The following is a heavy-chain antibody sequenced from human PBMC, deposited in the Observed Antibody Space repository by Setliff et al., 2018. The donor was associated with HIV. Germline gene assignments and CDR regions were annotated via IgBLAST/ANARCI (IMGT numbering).Heavy chain of an antibody. V-gene: IGHV1-2*02. J-gene: IGHJ3*02. CDR2: INPNSGDT. CDR1: GYTFTGYY. CDR3: ARDYIHVFDI. Sequence: ASVKVSCKASGYTFTGYYMHWVRQAPGQGLEWMGWINPNSGDTNYAQKFQGRVTLTRDTSINTVYLEVNGLKSDDTAVYYCARDYIHVFDIWGQGTKVTVSS.